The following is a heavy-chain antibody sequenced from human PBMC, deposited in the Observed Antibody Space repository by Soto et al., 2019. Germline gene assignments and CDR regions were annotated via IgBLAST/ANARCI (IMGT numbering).Heavy chain of an antibody. V-gene: IGHV3-74*01. J-gene: IGHJ1*01. CDR1: GFTFSGYW. D-gene: IGHD3-22*01. CDR3: ARGYDTTGSVYFHL. Sequence: GGSLRLSCAASGFTFSGYWMHWVRQAPGKGLVWVSRVNTDGSSTSHADSVKGRFTISRDNAKNTLYLQMNSLRAEDTAVYYCARGYDTTGSVYFHLWGQGTLVTVPS. CDR2: VNTDGSST.